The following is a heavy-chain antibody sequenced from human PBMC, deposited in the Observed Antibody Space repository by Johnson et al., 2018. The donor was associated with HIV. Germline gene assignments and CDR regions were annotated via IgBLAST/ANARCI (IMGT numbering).Heavy chain of an antibody. CDR1: GFTFSTYG. Sequence: QVQLVESGGGVVQPGRSLRLSCAASGFTFSTYGMHWVRQAPGKGLEWVAFIRYDGSNKYYADSVKGRFTISRDNSKNTLYLQMNNLRAEDTAVYYCARPQVAGAGRVVGNVESGDDAFDIWGQGTMVTVSS. CDR2: IRYDGSNK. J-gene: IGHJ3*02. V-gene: IGHV3-33*08. D-gene: IGHD6-13*01. CDR3: ARPQVAGAGRVVGNVESGDDAFDI.